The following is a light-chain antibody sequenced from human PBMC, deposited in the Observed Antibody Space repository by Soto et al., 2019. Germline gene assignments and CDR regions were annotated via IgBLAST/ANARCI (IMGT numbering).Light chain of an antibody. CDR2: KAS. CDR1: QSIDTW. V-gene: IGKV1-5*03. Sequence: DIPMTQSSSTLSASVGDTVTITCRASQSIDTWLAWHQQKPGRAPKLLISKASILESGVPSRFSGSGSGTDFTLTISSLQPEDFATYYCQQFNHYPPITFGQGTRLEIK. J-gene: IGKJ5*01. CDR3: QQFNHYPPIT.